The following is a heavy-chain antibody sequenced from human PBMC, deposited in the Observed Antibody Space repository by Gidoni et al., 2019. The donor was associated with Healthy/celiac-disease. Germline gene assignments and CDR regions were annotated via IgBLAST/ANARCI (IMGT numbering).Heavy chain of an antibody. CDR3: AKSPGGYYEIDY. J-gene: IGHJ4*02. CDR2: ISWDGGST. D-gene: IGHD3-3*01. Sequence: EVQLVESGGVVVQPGGSLRLSCAASGFTFDDYTMHWVRQAPGKGLEWVSLISWDGGSTYYADSVKGRFTISRDNSKNSLYLQMNSLRTEDTALYYCAKSPGGYYEIDYWGQGTLVTVSS. CDR1: GFTFDDYT. V-gene: IGHV3-43*01.